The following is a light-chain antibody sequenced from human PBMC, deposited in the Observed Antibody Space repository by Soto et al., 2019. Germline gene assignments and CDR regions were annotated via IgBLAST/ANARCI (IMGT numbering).Light chain of an antibody. CDR2: AVF. Sequence: DIQLTQSPSFLSASVGDRVTITCGASQGISSYFAWYQQKPGKAPKLLIYAVFTLQSGVPSRFSGSASGTEFTLTISSLQPEDFATYYCQQLYSYRLTFGGGTKVEIK. CDR1: QGISSY. V-gene: IGKV1-9*01. J-gene: IGKJ4*01. CDR3: QQLYSYRLT.